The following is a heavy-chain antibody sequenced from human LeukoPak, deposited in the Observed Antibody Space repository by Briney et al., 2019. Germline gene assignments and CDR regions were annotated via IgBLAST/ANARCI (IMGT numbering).Heavy chain of an antibody. CDR3: ARDFPQFCSSTSCSYNWFDP. CDR2: ISSSGSTI. D-gene: IGHD2-2*01. J-gene: IGHJ5*02. CDR1: GFTFSDYY. V-gene: IGHV3-11*01. Sequence: PGGSLRLSCAASGFTFSDYYMSWIRQAPGKGLEWVSYISSSGSTIYYADSVKGRFTISRDNAKNSLYLQMNSLRAEDTAVYYCARDFPQFCSSTSCSYNWFDPWGQGTLVTVSS.